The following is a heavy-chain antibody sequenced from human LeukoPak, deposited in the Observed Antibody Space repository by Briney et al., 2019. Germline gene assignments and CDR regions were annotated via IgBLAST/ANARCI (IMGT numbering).Heavy chain of an antibody. CDR2: ISAYNGNT. J-gene: IGHJ4*02. CDR1: GYTFTSYG. CDR3: ARAVDTAMVALYYFDY. D-gene: IGHD5-18*01. V-gene: IGHV1-18*01. Sequence: ASVKVSCKASGYTFTSYGISWVRQAPGQGLEWMGWISAYNGNTNYAQKLQGRVTMTTDTSTSTAYMELRSLRSDDTAVYYCARAVDTAMVALYYFDYWGQGTLVTVSS.